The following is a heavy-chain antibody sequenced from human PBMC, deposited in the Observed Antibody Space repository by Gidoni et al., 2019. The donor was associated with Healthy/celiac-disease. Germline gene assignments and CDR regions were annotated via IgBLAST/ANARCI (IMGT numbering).Heavy chain of an antibody. CDR3: ARRENTVTTLLGDAFDI. CDR2: IYHSGST. V-gene: IGHV4-4*02. CDR1: GGPISSSNW. Sequence: QVQLQESGPGLVKPSGTLSLTCAVSGGPISSSNWWSWVRQPPGKGLEWIGEIYHSGSTNYNPSLKSRVTISVDKSKNQFSLKLSSVTAADTAVYYCARRENTVTTLLGDAFDIWGQGTMVTVSS. D-gene: IGHD4-17*01. J-gene: IGHJ3*02.